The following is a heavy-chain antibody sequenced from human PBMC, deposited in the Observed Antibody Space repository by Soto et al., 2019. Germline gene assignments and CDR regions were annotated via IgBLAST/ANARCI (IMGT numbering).Heavy chain of an antibody. V-gene: IGHV2-5*02. CDR1: GFSLSTSGVG. J-gene: IGHJ5*02. Sequence: SGPTLVNPTQTLTLTCTFSGFSLSTSGVGVGWIRQPPGKALEWLALIYWDDDKRYSPSLKSRLTITKDTSKNQVVLTMTNMDPVDTATYYCAHRSDIVVVPAAMRPQDWFDPWGQGTLVTVSS. D-gene: IGHD2-2*01. CDR2: IYWDDDK. CDR3: AHRSDIVVVPAAMRPQDWFDP.